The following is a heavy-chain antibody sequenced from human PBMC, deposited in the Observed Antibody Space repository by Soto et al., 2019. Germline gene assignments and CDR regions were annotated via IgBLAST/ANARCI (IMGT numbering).Heavy chain of an antibody. D-gene: IGHD3-10*01. Sequence: EVQLVESGGGLVQLGGSLRLSCAASGFTFSDYTMNWVRQAPGKGLEWISYIGRSSSTIHYADSVKGRFTISRDNAKNSLFLQMNSLRVEDTAVYYCAKDLIYYGSGTFYTDWGQGTLVTVSS. CDR3: AKDLIYYGSGTFYTD. CDR1: GFTFSDYT. J-gene: IGHJ4*02. CDR2: IGRSSSTI. V-gene: IGHV3-48*01.